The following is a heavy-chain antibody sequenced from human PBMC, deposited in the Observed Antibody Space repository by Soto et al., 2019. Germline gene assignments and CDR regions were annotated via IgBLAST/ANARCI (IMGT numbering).Heavy chain of an antibody. Sequence: QVQLQESGPGLVKPSETLSLSCSVSGASFNITGFYWGWFRQPPGKGLEWIGSIYYLVITHYNPSLKCRAFISADSTNHQFSLKLRSVPAADTAVYDCARQNYYGSRTDDWGLGTLVTVSS. CDR1: GASFNITGFY. D-gene: IGHD3-10*01. V-gene: IGHV4-39*01. J-gene: IGHJ4*02. CDR3: ARQNYYGSRTDD. CDR2: IYYLVIT.